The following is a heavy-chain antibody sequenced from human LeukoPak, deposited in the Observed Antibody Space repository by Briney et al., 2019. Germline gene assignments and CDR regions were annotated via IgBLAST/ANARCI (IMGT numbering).Heavy chain of an antibody. CDR2: ISGGGGNT. V-gene: IGHV3-23*01. CDR1: GFTFSSYG. Sequence: PGGSLRLSCAASGFTFSSYGMHWVRQAPGKGLEWVSAISGGGGNTYYADSVKGRFTFSRDTSKNTLYLQMNSLRAEDTAVYYCAKLYNDYGDENFDYWGQGTLVTVSS. D-gene: IGHD4-17*01. J-gene: IGHJ4*02. CDR3: AKLYNDYGDENFDY.